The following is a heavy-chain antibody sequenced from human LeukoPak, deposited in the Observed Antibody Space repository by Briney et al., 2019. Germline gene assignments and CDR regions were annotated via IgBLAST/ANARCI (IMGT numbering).Heavy chain of an antibody. J-gene: IGHJ4*02. CDR2: INHSGST. V-gene: IGHV4-34*01. D-gene: IGHD4-11*01. CDR3: ATSTVTSLFDY. CDR1: GGSFSGYY. Sequence: SETLSLTCAVYGGSFSGYYWSWIRQPPGKGLEWIGEINHSGSTNYNPSLKSRVTISVDTSKNQFSLKLSSVTAADTAVYYCATSTVTSLFDYWGQGTLVTVSS.